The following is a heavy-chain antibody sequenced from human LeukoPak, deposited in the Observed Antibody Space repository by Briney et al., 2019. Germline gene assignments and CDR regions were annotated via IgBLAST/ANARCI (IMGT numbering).Heavy chain of an antibody. Sequence: GGSLRLSCAASGFTFSSYAMSWVRHAPGKGLEWVSAISGSGGSTYYADSVKGRFTVSRDNSKNTLYLQMNSLRAEDTAVYYCAKVPGGSTSTDYWGQGTLVTVSS. J-gene: IGHJ4*02. V-gene: IGHV3-23*01. D-gene: IGHD2-2*01. CDR3: AKVPGGSTSTDY. CDR1: GFTFSSYA. CDR2: ISGSGGST.